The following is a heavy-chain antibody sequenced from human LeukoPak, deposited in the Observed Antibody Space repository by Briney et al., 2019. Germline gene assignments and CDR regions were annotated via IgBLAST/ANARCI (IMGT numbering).Heavy chain of an antibody. D-gene: IGHD2-2*01. CDR1: GFTFSSDS. V-gene: IGHV3-21*01. J-gene: IGHJ4*02. CDR3: ARALENLGYCSSTSCYPLD. CDR2: ISSSSSYI. Sequence: PGVFLRLSCAASGFTFSSDSMNWVGQAAGKGLEWVSSISSSSSYIYYADSVKGRFTISRDNAKNSLYLQMNSLRAEDTAVYYCARALENLGYCSSTSCYPLDWGQGTLVTVSS.